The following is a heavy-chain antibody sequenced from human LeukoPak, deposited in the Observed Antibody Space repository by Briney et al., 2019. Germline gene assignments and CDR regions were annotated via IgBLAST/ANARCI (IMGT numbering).Heavy chain of an antibody. CDR2: IIPIFGTA. CDR1: GGTFSSYA. CDR3: ARASSPRAYSSSWYWFDP. Sequence: SVKVSCKASGGTFSSYAISWVRQAPGQGLEWMGGIIPIFGTANYAQKFQGRVTITRDTSASTAYMELSSLRSEDTAVYYCARASSPRAYSSSWYWFDPWGQGTLVTVSS. D-gene: IGHD6-13*01. V-gene: IGHV1-69*05. J-gene: IGHJ5*02.